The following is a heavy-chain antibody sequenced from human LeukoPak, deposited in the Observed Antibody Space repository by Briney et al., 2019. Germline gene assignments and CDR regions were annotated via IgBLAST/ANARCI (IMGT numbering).Heavy chain of an antibody. V-gene: IGHV4-59*01. CDR3: ARTSIAARRANAFDI. J-gene: IGHJ3*02. Sequence: SETLSLTCTVSGGSISSYYWSWIRQPPGKGLEWIGYIYYSGSTNYNPSLKSRVTISVDTSKNQFSLKLSSVTAADTAVYYCARTSIAARRANAFDIWGQGTMVTVSS. CDR2: IYYSGST. CDR1: GGSISSYY. D-gene: IGHD6-6*01.